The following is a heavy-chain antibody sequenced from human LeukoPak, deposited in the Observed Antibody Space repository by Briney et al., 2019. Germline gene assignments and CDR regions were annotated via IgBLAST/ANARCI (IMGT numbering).Heavy chain of an antibody. D-gene: IGHD3-10*01. V-gene: IGHV4-34*01. CDR3: ARQGPGGYYGSGSTRNWFDP. CDR1: GGSFSGYY. Sequence: PSETLSLTCAVYGGSFSGYYWGWIRQPPGKGLEWIGEINHSGSTNYNPSLKSRVTISVDTSKNQFSLKLSSVTAADTAVYYCARQGPGGYYGSGSTRNWFDPWGQGTLVTVSS. CDR2: INHSGST. J-gene: IGHJ5*02.